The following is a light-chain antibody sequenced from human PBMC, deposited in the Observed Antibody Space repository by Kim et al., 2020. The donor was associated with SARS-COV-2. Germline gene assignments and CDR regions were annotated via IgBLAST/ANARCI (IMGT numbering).Light chain of an antibody. CDR1: QSLVYSDGNTY. V-gene: IGKV2-30*01. Sequence: EVMMTQSPLSLPVTLGQPASISCRSSQSLVYSDGNTYLNWFQQRPGQSPRRLIYKVSNRDSGVPDRFSGSGSGTDFTLKISRVEAEDVGVYYCMQGIHPITFGQGTRLEIK. CDR2: KVS. J-gene: IGKJ5*01. CDR3: MQGIHPIT.